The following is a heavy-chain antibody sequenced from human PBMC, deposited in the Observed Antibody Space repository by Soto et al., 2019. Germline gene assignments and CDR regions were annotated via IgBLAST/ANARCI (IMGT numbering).Heavy chain of an antibody. Sequence: SQTLSLTCAISGDSVSTNSATWDWIRQSPSRGLEWLGRTYYRSKWYNDYAVSVKGRITIKPDTSKNQFSLQLSSVTPEASAVYYSARGPGILSPWGQGILVTVSS. CDR2: TYYRSKWYN. D-gene: IGHD3-9*01. J-gene: IGHJ5*02. CDR1: GDSVSTNSAT. CDR3: ARGPGILSP. V-gene: IGHV6-1*01.